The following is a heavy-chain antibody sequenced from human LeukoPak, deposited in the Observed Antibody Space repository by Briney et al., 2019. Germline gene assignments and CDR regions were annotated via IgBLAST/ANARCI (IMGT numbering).Heavy chain of an antibody. Sequence: SETLSLTCAVYGGSFSGYYWSWIRQPPGKGLEWIGEINHSRSTNYNPSLKSRVTLSVDKSKNQFSLRLNSVTAADTAMYYCARSHDHLWGNYPDYWGQGTLVTVSS. J-gene: IGHJ4*02. D-gene: IGHD3-16*02. V-gene: IGHV4-34*01. CDR1: GGSFSGYY. CDR2: INHSRST. CDR3: ARSHDHLWGNYPDY.